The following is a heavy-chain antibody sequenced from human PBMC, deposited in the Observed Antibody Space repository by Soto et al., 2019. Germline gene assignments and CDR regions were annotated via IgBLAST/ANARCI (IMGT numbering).Heavy chain of an antibody. V-gene: IGHV3-21*01. Sequence: PGGSLRLSCAASGFTFSSYSMNWVRQAPGKGLEWVSSISSSSSYIHYADSVKGRFTISRDNAKNSLYLQMNSLRAEDTAVYYCARDVVDYYGSGSTDGMDVWGQGTTVTVSS. J-gene: IGHJ6*02. D-gene: IGHD3-10*01. CDR1: GFTFSSYS. CDR3: ARDVVDYYGSGSTDGMDV. CDR2: ISSSSSYI.